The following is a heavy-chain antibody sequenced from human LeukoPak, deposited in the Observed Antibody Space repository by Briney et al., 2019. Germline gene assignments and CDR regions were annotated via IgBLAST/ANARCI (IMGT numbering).Heavy chain of an antibody. J-gene: IGHJ6*03. CDR2: INPSGGST. CDR1: GYTFTSYY. D-gene: IGHD3-3*01. CDR3: AREGPPITIFGVVSLTYYYYMDV. Sequence: ASVKVSCKASGYTFTSYYMHWVRQAPGQGLEWMGIINPSGGSTSYAQKFQGRVTMTRDMSTSTVYMELGSLRSEDAAVYYCAREGPPITIFGVVSLTYYYYMDVWGKGTTVTVSS. V-gene: IGHV1-46*01.